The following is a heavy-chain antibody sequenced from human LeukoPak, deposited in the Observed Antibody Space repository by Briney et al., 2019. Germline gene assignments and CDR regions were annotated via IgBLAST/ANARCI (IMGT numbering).Heavy chain of an antibody. J-gene: IGHJ4*02. Sequence: GGSLRLSCAASGFIFSSYAMSWVRQAPGKGLEWVSAISGSGGSTYYADSVKGRFTISRDNSKNTLYLQMNSLRAEDTAVYYCAKGGDIVVVPAAAFDYWGQGTLVTVSS. D-gene: IGHD2-2*01. CDR3: AKGGDIVVVPAAAFDY. V-gene: IGHV3-23*01. CDR2: ISGSGGST. CDR1: GFIFSSYA.